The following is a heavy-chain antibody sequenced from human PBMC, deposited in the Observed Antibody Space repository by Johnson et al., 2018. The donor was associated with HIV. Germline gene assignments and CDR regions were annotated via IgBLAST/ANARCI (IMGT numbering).Heavy chain of an antibody. CDR1: GFTFSSYA. Sequence: VQLVESGGGVVQPGRSLRLSCAASGFTFSSYAMHWVRQAPGKGLEWVAVISYDGSNKYYADSVKGRFTISRDNAKNSLYLQMNSLRDDDTAMYYCARVWYVYGSVSLIDAFDIWGQGTMVTVSS. J-gene: IGHJ3*02. V-gene: IGHV3-30-3*01. CDR2: ISYDGSNK. D-gene: IGHD3-10*01. CDR3: ARVWYVYGSVSLIDAFDI.